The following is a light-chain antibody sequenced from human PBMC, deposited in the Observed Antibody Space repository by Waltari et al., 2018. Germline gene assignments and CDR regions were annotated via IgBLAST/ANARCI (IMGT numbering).Light chain of an antibody. CDR1: QSLLHSSNNKNY. CDR3: QQYYSPPWT. Sequence: DIVMTQSPDSLAVSLGERATINCKSSQSLLHSSNNKNYLAWSQQKPGQPPELLFYWASTRESGVPDRFSGSGSGTDFTLTISSLQAEDVAVFYCQQYYSPPWTFGQGTKVEIK. J-gene: IGKJ1*01. CDR2: WAS. V-gene: IGKV4-1*01.